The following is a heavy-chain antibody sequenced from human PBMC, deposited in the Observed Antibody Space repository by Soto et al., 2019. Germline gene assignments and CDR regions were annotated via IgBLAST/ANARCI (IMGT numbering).Heavy chain of an antibody. D-gene: IGHD5-12*01. CDR2: IYSGGTT. V-gene: IGHV3-66*01. J-gene: IGHJ5*02. Sequence: EVQLVESGGGLVQPGGSLRLSCAASEFTVSSNYMNWVRQAPGKGLEWVSVIYSGGTTYYADSVKGRFTISRDNSKNTLYLHMHNLRVEDTAVYYCARGCGVSRSELVADLWGQGTLVTVSS. CDR3: ARGCGVSRSELVADL. CDR1: EFTVSSNY.